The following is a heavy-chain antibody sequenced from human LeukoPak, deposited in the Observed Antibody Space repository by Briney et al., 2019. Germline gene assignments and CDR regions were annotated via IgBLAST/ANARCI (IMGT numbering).Heavy chain of an antibody. D-gene: IGHD1-1*01. V-gene: IGHV4-59*08. CDR3: VKHVQGGVDP. J-gene: IGHJ5*02. Sequence: SETLSLTCTVSGGSISNSYWSWLRQPPGKGLEWLGYIYSSGATEYNPSLESRGTISVDPSKDQFSPKLSSVTAADPAVYYCVKHVQGGVDPWGQGTLVTVSS. CDR2: IYSSGAT. CDR1: GGSISNSY.